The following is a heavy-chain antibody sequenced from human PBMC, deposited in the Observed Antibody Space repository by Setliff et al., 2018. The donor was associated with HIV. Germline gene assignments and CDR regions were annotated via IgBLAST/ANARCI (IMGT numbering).Heavy chain of an antibody. CDR1: GYSFTSYG. D-gene: IGHD3-9*01. CDR2: ISAYNVNT. CDR3: ARSGFLTALDSYDV. V-gene: IGHV1-18*01. Sequence: ASVKVSCKASGYSFTSYGVSWVRQAPGQGLEWMGWISAYNVNTNYAQKLQGRVTMTTDTSTSTAYMELRSLRSDDTAVYYCARSGFLTALDSYDVWGQGTMVTVSS. J-gene: IGHJ3*01.